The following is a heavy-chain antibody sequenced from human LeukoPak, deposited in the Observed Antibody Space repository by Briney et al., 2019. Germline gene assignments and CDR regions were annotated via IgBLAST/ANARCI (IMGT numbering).Heavy chain of an antibody. CDR3: VKDSSSGSYFDC. D-gene: IGHD3-10*01. Sequence: PGGSLRLSCSASGFTFSGYAMHWVRQAPGKGLEYVSAISSNGGSTYYADSVKGRFTISRDNSRNTLHLQMSSLRVEDTAVYYCVKDSSSGSYFDCWGQGTLVTVSS. J-gene: IGHJ4*02. V-gene: IGHV3-64D*06. CDR1: GFTFSGYA. CDR2: ISSNGGST.